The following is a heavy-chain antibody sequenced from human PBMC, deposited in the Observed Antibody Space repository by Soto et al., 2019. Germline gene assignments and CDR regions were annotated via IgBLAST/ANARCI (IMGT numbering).Heavy chain of an antibody. Sequence: QVQLVESGGGVVQPGRSLRLSCAASGFTFSSYAMHWVRQAPGKGLEWVAVISYDGSNKYYADSVKGRFTISRDNSKNTLDLQMNSLRAEDTAVYYCARDRGAASRSVYYFDYWGQGTLVTVSS. V-gene: IGHV3-30-3*01. CDR3: ARDRGAASRSVYYFDY. D-gene: IGHD3-10*01. J-gene: IGHJ4*02. CDR1: GFTFSSYA. CDR2: ISYDGSNK.